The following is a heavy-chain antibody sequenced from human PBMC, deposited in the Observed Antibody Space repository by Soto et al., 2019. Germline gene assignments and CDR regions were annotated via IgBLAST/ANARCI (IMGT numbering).Heavy chain of an antibody. D-gene: IGHD4-17*01. J-gene: IGHJ4*02. CDR1: GFTFRNAW. CDR2: IKRNSDGATT. Sequence: VQLVESGGGFVQPWGSLSVSCVVSGFTFRNAWMSWVRQAPGKGLEWVGRIKRNSDGATTDYAAPVKGRFTISRDDSKNTLYLQMNSLKNEDTALYYCTTAATTVTTIDYWGQGTLVTVSS. V-gene: IGHV3-15*05. CDR3: TTAATTVTTIDY.